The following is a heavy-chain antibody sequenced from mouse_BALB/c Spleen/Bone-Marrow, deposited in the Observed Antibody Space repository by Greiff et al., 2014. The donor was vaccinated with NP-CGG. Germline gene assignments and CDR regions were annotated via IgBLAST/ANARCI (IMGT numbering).Heavy chain of an antibody. V-gene: IGHV1-4*01. CDR2: INPSSGYT. Sequence: VQLQQSGAELARPGASVKMSCKASGYSFTSYTMHWVKQGPGQGLEWIGYINPSSGYTNYNQKFKDKATLTADKSSSTAYMQLSSLTSEDSAVYYCARGWDYEGYFDYWGQGTTLTVSS. D-gene: IGHD2-4*01. J-gene: IGHJ2*01. CDR1: GYSFTSYT. CDR3: ARGWDYEGYFDY.